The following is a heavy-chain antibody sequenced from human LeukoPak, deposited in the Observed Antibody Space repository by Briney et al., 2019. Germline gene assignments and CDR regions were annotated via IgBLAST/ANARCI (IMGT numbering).Heavy chain of an antibody. CDR1: GYTFTSYS. CDR3: ARDAVPAAMLGYYYYGMDV. D-gene: IGHD2-2*01. J-gene: IGHJ6*02. CDR2: ISSYNGNT. V-gene: IGHV1-18*01. Sequence: ASVKVSCKASGYTFTSYSISWVRQAPGQGLEWMGWISSYNGNTNYAQKLQGRVTLTTDTSTSTAYMELRSLRSDDTAVYYCARDAVPAAMLGYYYYGMDVWGQGTTVTVSS.